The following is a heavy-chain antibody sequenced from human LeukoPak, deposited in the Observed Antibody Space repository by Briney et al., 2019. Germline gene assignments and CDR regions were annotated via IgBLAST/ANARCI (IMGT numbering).Heavy chain of an antibody. CDR1: GDSVSSNSAA. CDR2: TYYRSKWYN. D-gene: IGHD6-19*01. J-gene: IGHJ4*02. Sequence: SQTLSLTCAISGDSVSSNSAAWNWIRQSPSRGLEWLGMTYYRSKWYNDYAVSVKSRITINPNTSNNQCSLQLNSVTPEDTAVYYCARGGVTPSGWSSSGFDYWGQGTLVTVSS. V-gene: IGHV6-1*01. CDR3: ARGGVTPSGWSSSGFDY.